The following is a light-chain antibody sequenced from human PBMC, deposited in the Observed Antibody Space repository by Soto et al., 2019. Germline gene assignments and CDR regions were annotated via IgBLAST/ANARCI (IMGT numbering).Light chain of an antibody. CDR3: HQYGSSPWT. V-gene: IGKV3-20*01. CDR2: RAS. J-gene: IGKJ1*01. Sequence: EIVLTQSPGTLSLSPGERATLSCRASQSVSSSYLAWYQQKPGQAPKVLIYRASSRATGIPDRFSGSGSGTDFTLTISRLEPEDFAVYYCHQYGSSPWTFGQGTKVDIK. CDR1: QSVSSSY.